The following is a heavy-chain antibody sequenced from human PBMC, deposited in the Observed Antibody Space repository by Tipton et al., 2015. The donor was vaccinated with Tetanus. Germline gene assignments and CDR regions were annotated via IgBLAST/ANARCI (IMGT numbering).Heavy chain of an antibody. V-gene: IGHV4-39*01. CDR1: GGSISSSSYY. CDR3: ARGYSYGGGWFDP. J-gene: IGHJ5*02. D-gene: IGHD5-18*01. Sequence: TLSLTCTVSGGSISSSSYYWGWIRQPPGKGLEWIGSIYYSGSTYYNPSLKSRVTISVDTSKNQFSLKLSSVTAGDTAVYYCARGYSYGGGWFDPWGQGTLVTVSS. CDR2: IYYSGST.